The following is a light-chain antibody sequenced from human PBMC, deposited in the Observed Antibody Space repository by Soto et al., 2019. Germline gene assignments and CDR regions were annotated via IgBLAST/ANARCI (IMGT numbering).Light chain of an antibody. Sequence: QPVLTQSPSASASLGASVKLTCTLSSGHSSYAIAWHQQQPEKGPRYLMKVDSDGSHTKGDGIPDRFSGSSSGPERYLHISSLQSEDEADYYCQTWGTGIHVVFGGGTKLTVL. CDR2: VDSDGSH. CDR1: SGHSSYA. CDR3: QTWGTGIHVV. J-gene: IGLJ2*01. V-gene: IGLV4-69*01.